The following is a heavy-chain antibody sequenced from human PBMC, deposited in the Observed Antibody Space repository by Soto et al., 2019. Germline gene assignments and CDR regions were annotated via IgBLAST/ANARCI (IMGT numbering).Heavy chain of an antibody. V-gene: IGHV5-10-1*01. CDR2: IDPSDSQT. Sequence: GESLKISCKGSGYSFAGYWITWVRQKPGKGLEWMGRIDPSDSQTYYSPSFRGHVTISVTKSITTVFLQWSSLRAEDTAVYYCAKVSRHLVATIYYYADYWGQGTLVTVSS. CDR1: GYSFAGYW. CDR3: AKVSRHLVATIYYYADY. D-gene: IGHD5-12*01. J-gene: IGHJ4*02.